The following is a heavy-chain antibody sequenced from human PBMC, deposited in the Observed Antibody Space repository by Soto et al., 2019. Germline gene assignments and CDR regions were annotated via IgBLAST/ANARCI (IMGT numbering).Heavy chain of an antibody. Sequence: QVQLVQSGAEVKKPGSSVKVSCKASGGTFSSYTFTWVRQAPGQGLEGMGGIIPLFATADYAQKFQGRFTITADEYINTVYMEVNSLKSEDTAVYYCARSDRRYHDTTQHAFDIWGQGTIVTVSS. CDR3: ARSDRRYHDTTQHAFDI. CDR1: GGTFSSYT. J-gene: IGHJ3*02. V-gene: IGHV1-69*01. D-gene: IGHD6-6*01. CDR2: IIPLFATA.